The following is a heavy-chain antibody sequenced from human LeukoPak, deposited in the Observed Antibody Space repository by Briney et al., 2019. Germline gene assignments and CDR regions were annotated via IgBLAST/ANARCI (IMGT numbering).Heavy chain of an antibody. D-gene: IGHD4-17*01. CDR2: ISYDGSNK. Sequence: AGTLRLSCAASGFTFSSYGMHWVRQAPGKGLEWVAVISYDGSNKYYADSVKGRFTISRDNSKNTLYLQMNSPRAEDTAVYYCAKEEGYGDYDFDYWGQGTLVTVSS. CDR3: AKEEGYGDYDFDY. V-gene: IGHV3-30*18. CDR1: GFTFSSYG. J-gene: IGHJ4*02.